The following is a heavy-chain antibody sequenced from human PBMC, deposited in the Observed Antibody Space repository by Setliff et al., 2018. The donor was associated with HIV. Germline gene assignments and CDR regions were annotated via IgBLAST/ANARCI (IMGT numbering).Heavy chain of an antibody. V-gene: IGHV1-69*10. CDR3: AGAPFRIMSAHYRTLDY. CDR2: IIPISDMT. Sequence: GASVKVSCKASGGTFTNYIYSWVRQAPGQGLEWTGGIIPISDMTHYAQHFQGRVTITADTATSTAYMELTSLGSDDTAIYFCAGAPFRIMSAHYRTLDYWGQGTLVTVSS. D-gene: IGHD3-9*01. J-gene: IGHJ4*02. CDR1: GGTFTNYI.